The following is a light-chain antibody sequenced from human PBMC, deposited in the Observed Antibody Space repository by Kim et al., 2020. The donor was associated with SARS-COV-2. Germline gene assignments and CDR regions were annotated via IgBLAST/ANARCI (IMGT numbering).Light chain of an antibody. J-gene: IGLJ2*01. V-gene: IGLV3-19*01. CDR1: SLRNYY. CDR3: HSRDNSGNHRI. Sequence: SSELTQDPAVSVALGQTVRITCQGDSLRNYYASWYQQKSGQAPTLVMYGKNNRPSGIPDRFSGSASGNSAALTITGTQAEDEADYYCHSRDNSGNHRIFGGGTRLTV. CDR2: GKN.